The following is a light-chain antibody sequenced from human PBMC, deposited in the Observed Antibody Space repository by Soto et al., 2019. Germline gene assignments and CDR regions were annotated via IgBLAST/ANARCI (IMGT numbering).Light chain of an antibody. CDR1: SSNIGNNC. J-gene: IGLJ2*01. CDR2: DNN. V-gene: IGLV1-51*01. Sequence: QSVLTQPPSVSAAPGQKVTISCSGSSSNIGNNCVSWYQQLPGTAPKLLIYDNNKRPSGIPDRFSGSKSGTSATLGITGLQKGDEADYYFGTWDNSIYGVVFGGGTKLTVL. CDR3: GTWDNSIYGVV.